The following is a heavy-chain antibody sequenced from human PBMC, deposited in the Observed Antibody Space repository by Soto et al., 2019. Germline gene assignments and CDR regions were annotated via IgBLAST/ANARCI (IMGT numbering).Heavy chain of an antibody. Sequence: SETLSLTCTVSGGSISSYYWSWIRQPPGKGLERIGYIYYSGSTNYNPSLKSRVNISVDTSKNQFSLKLSSVSAADTAVYYCARGDTMARDYYYYMDVWGKGTTVT. D-gene: IGHD3-10*01. J-gene: IGHJ6*03. CDR1: GGSISSYY. V-gene: IGHV4-59*01. CDR3: ARGDTMARDYYYYMDV. CDR2: IYYSGST.